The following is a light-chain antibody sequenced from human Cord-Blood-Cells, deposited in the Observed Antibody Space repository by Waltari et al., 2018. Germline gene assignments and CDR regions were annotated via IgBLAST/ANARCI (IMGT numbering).Light chain of an antibody. CDR3: QQSYSTPYS. CDR1: QSVSSSY. Sequence: EIVLTPSPGTLSLSPGERATLSCRASQSVSSSYLAWYQQKPGQAPRLLIYGASSRATGIPDRFSGSGSGTDFTLTISRLEPEDFATYYCQQSYSTPYSFGQGTKLEIK. V-gene: IGKV3-20*01. J-gene: IGKJ2*03. CDR2: GAS.